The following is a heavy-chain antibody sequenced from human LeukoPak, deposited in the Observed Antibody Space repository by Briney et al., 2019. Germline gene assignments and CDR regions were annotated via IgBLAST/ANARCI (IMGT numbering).Heavy chain of an antibody. CDR2: INHGGST. J-gene: IGHJ4*02. V-gene: IGHV4-34*01. CDR1: GGSFSGYY. CDR3: ARATHGSGSYYTVSPARYYFDH. D-gene: IGHD3-10*01. Sequence: SEILSLTCTVYGGSFSGYYWSWIRKPPWKGLEWIEEINHGGSTNYNPPLKSRVTISVDTSKYQFSLKLSSVTAADTAVYYCARATHGSGSYYTVSPARYYFDHWGQGTLVTVSS.